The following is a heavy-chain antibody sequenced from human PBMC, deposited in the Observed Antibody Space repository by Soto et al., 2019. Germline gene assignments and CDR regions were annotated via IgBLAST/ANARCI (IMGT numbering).Heavy chain of an antibody. J-gene: IGHJ4*02. D-gene: IGHD1-7*01. CDR2: IYHSGST. Sequence: TSETLSLTCAVSGYSISSGYYWGWIRQPPGKGLEWIGSIYHSGSTYYNPSLKSRVTISVDTSKNQFSLKLSSVTAADTAVYYCARDGITGTTRDYWGQGTLVTVSS. CDR3: ARDGITGTTRDY. CDR1: GYSISSGYY. V-gene: IGHV4-38-2*02.